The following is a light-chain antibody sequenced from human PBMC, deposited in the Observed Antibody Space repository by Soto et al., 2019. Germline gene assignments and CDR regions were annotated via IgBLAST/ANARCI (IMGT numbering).Light chain of an antibody. CDR3: QQYGSSPRYT. V-gene: IGKV3-20*01. CDR2: GAS. J-gene: IGKJ2*01. CDR1: QRVSNDY. Sequence: EIVLTQSPGTLSLSPGERATLSFRASQRVSNDYLAWYQQKPDQAPRLLIYGASSRATGIPDRFSGSGSGTDFTLTISRLEPEDFAVYYCQQYGSSPRYTFGQGTKLEIK.